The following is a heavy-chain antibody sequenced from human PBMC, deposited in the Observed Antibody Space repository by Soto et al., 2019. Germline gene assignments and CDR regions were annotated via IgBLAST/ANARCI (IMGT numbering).Heavy chain of an antibody. CDR3: ARDPRGYDWRWFDP. J-gene: IGHJ5*02. D-gene: IGHD5-12*01. Sequence: GGSLRLSCAASGFTFSSYSMNWVRQAPGKGLEWVSSISSSSSYIYYADSVKGRFTISRDNAKNSLYLQMNSLRAEDTAVYYCARDPRGYDWRWFDPWGQGTLVTVSS. CDR2: ISSSSSYI. CDR1: GFTFSSYS. V-gene: IGHV3-21*01.